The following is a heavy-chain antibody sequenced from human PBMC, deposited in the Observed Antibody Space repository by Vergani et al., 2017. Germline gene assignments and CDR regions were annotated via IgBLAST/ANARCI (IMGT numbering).Heavy chain of an antibody. CDR2: ISYDGSNK. CDR1: GFTFSSYA. D-gene: IGHD3-22*01. Sequence: QVHLVESGGGVVQPGRSLRLSCVVSGFTFSSYAMHWVRQAPGKGLEWVAVISYDGSNKYYADSVKGRFTISRDNSKNTLYLQMNSLRAEDTAVYYCARDSHYYDSYDYWGQGTLVTVSS. V-gene: IGHV3-30-3*01. J-gene: IGHJ4*02. CDR3: ARDSHYYDSYDY.